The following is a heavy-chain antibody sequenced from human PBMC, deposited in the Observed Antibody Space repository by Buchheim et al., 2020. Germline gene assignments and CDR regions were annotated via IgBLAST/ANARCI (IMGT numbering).Heavy chain of an antibody. V-gene: IGHV3-30*18. CDR2: ISYDGSNK. CDR3: AKDLFSYGMDV. CDR1: GFTFSSYG. J-gene: IGHJ6*02. Sequence: QVQLVDSGGGVVQPGRSLRLSCAASGFTFSSYGMHWVRQAPGKGLEWVAGISYDGSNKYYADSVKGRFTISRDNSKNTLYLQMNSLRAEDTAVYYCAKDLFSYGMDVWGQGTT.